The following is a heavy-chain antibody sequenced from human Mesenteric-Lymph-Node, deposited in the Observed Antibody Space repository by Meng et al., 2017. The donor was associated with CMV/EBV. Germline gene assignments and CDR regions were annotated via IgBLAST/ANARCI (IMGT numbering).Heavy chain of an antibody. CDR3: ARGVHY. D-gene: IGHD4/OR15-4a*01. Sequence: ETLSLTCTVSGGSISSSSYYWGWVRQAPGQGLEWVSSITMSSSNIYYADSVKGRFTISRDNAKTSLYLQMNSLRVEDTAVYYCARGVHYWGQGTLVTVSS. CDR1: GGSISSSSYY. J-gene: IGHJ4*02. CDR2: ITMSSSNI. V-gene: IGHV3-21*01.